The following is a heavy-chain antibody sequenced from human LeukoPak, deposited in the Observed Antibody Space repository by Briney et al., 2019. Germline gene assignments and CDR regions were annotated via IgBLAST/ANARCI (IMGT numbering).Heavy chain of an antibody. V-gene: IGHV3-48*01. CDR2: ISSRSATI. J-gene: IGHJ3*01. Sequence: GGSLRLSCAASGFTFSSYSMNWVRQAPGKGLEWVSYISSRSATIYYADSVKGRFTISRDNAKNSLYLQIHSLTAEDTAVYYCARELDTPMVTHDALDVWGLGTMVIVSS. CDR3: ARELDTPMVTHDALDV. D-gene: IGHD5-18*01. CDR1: GFTFSSYS.